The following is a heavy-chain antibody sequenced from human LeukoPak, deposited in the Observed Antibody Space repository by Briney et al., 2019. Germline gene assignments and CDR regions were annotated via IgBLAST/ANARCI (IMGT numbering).Heavy chain of an antibody. CDR3: ARVRGVRNWFDP. CDR2: INPNSGGT. J-gene: IGHJ5*02. V-gene: IGHV1-2*02. Sequence: GASVKVSCKASGYTFTSYYMHWVRQAPGQGLEWMGWINPNSGGTNYAQKFQGRVTMTRDTSISTAYMELSRLRSDDTAVYYCARVRGVRNWFDPWGQGTLVTVSS. CDR1: GYTFTSYY.